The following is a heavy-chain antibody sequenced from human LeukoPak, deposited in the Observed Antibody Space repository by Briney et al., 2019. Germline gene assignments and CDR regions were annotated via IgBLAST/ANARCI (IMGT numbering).Heavy chain of an antibody. CDR1: GYTFTSYG. J-gene: IGHJ4*02. D-gene: IGHD2-15*01. V-gene: IGHV1-46*01. Sequence: ASVKVSCKASGYTFTSYGISWVRQAPGQGLEWMGIINPSGGSTSYAQKFQGRVTMTRDTSTSTAYMELSRLRSDDTAVYYCARVAVSPYCSGGSCYSGDYWGQGTLVTVSS. CDR2: INPSGGST. CDR3: ARVAVSPYCSGGSCYSGDY.